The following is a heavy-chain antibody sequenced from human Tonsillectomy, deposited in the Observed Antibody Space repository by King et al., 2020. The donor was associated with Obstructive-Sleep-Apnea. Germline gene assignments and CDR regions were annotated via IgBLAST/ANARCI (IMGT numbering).Heavy chain of an antibody. CDR2: IYHTGRT. CDR1: GYSISSNYY. J-gene: IGHJ1*01. D-gene: IGHD3/OR15-3a*01. V-gene: IGHV4-38-2*01. Sequence: VQLQESGPGLVKPSETLSLTCAVSGYSISSNYYWAWIRQSPGKGLEWIGTIYHTGRTYHNPSLGSRVTLSVDTSRNQFSLRLTSVTAADTAVYYCARGGYHGFWTVNYPPEYFQYWGLGTLVTVSS. CDR3: ARGGYHGFWTVNYPPEYFQY.